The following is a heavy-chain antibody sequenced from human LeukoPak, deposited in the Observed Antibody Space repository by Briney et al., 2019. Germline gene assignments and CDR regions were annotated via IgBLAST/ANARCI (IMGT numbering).Heavy chain of an antibody. J-gene: IGHJ2*01. Sequence: SETLSLTCTVSGGSISSSSYYWGWIRQPPGKGLEWIGSIYCSGSTYYNPSLKSRVTISVDTSKNQFSLKLSSVTAADTAVYYCASPHEGSYRSRYFDLWGRGTLVTVSS. D-gene: IGHD3-16*02. CDR2: IYCSGST. CDR1: GGSISSSSYY. V-gene: IGHV4-39*01. CDR3: ASPHEGSYRSRYFDL.